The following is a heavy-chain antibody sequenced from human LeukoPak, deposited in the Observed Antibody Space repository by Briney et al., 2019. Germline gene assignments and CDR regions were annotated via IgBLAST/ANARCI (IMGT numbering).Heavy chain of an antibody. CDR3: ARGSDYDFWSGYFGYYYGMDV. J-gene: IGHJ6*02. D-gene: IGHD3-3*01. CDR1: GYTFTSYD. V-gene: IGHV1-8*01. Sequence: ASVKVSCKASGYTFTSYDINWVRQATGQGLEWVGWMNPNSGNTGYAQKFQGRVTMTRNISISTAYMELSSLRSEDTAVYYCARGSDYDFWSGYFGYYYGMDVWGQGTTVTVSS. CDR2: MNPNSGNT.